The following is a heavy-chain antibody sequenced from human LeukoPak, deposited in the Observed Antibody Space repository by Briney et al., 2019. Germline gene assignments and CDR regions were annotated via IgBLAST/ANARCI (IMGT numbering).Heavy chain of an antibody. CDR3: ARDGVVVPAASEDY. J-gene: IGHJ4*02. D-gene: IGHD2-2*01. CDR2: ISSSGNTI. CDR1: GFTFSDYY. Sequence: GGSLRLSCAASGFTFSDYYMSWIRQAPGKGLEWVSYISSSGNTIYYADSVKGRFTISRDNAKNSLYLQMNSLRAEDTAVYYCARDGVVVPAASEDYWGQGTLVTVSS. V-gene: IGHV3-11*01.